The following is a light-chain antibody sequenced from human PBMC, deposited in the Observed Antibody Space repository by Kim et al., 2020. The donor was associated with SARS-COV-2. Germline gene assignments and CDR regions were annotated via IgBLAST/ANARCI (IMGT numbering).Light chain of an antibody. CDR1: SSNMGSKA. Sequence: GQRVTIPCSGSSSNMGSKAEIWYRRPPGTAPKPFIYSNNQRPSGVPDRFSGSKSGTSAPRAIGGLQSGDGADYYCAAWDDVLNGPVFGGGTQLTFL. V-gene: IGLV1-44*01. CDR2: SNN. CDR3: AAWDDVLNGPV. J-gene: IGLJ2*01.